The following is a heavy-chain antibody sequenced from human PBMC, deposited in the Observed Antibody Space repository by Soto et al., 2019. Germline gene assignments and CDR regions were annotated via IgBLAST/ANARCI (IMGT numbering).Heavy chain of an antibody. CDR3: AKDKCYRRMKCAFDI. D-gene: IGHD3-16*02. CDR1: GFNFSTYG. CDR2: ISYDGSSK. V-gene: IGHV3-30*18. J-gene: IGHJ3*02. Sequence: QVQLVESGGGGVQPGRSLRLSCAASGFNFSTYGMHWVRRGPGKGLEWVTMISYDGSSKHYEDYMKSRFTISIDNSKTTAILQMHTPGAEDTAVYYCAKDKCYRRMKCAFDIWGQGTMVTVSS.